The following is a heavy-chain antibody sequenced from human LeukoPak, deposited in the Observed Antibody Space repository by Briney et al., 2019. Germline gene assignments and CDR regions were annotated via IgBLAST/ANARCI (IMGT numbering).Heavy chain of an antibody. CDR1: GFTFSNYE. J-gene: IGHJ1*01. Sequence: GGSLRLSCAASGFTFSNYEMNWVRQAPGKGLEWVSYISSSGNIVYYADPVKGRFTISRDNAKNSMYLVISSLRAEDTAVYYCAGTYPHDYGDYVEYFQYWGQGTLVTVSS. V-gene: IGHV3-48*03. CDR3: AGTYPHDYGDYVEYFQY. CDR2: ISSSGNIV. D-gene: IGHD4-17*01.